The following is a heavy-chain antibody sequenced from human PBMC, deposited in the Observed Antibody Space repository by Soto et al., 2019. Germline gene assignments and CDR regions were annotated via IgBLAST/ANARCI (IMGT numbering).Heavy chain of an antibody. D-gene: IGHD2-2*01. CDR3: ARVRQYCSGTSCYLDP. J-gene: IGHJ5*02. Sequence: QVQLQESGPGLVKPSETLSLTCAVSGGSISSSNWWHWVRQPPGKGLEWIGEIHHSGTTNYNPSHKRRVSISVDKSQNHFSLKLNSVTAADTAVYYCARVRQYCSGTSCYLDPWGQGTLVTVSS. CDR2: IHHSGTT. CDR1: GGSISSSNW. V-gene: IGHV4-4*02.